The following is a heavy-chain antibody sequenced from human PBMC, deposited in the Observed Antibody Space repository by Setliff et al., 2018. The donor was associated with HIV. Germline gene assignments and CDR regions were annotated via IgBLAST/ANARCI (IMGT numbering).Heavy chain of an antibody. CDR2: IYYTGFT. Sequence: SETLSLTCSVPGGSISYYHWSWIRQPAGKGLEWIGRIYYTGFTDYNPSLKSRLTMSVDASKNQFSLKLSSVTAADTAVYFCARSIYGSGSYPLDYWGQGILVTVSS. CDR3: ARSIYGSGSYPLDY. J-gene: IGHJ4*02. V-gene: IGHV4-4*07. D-gene: IGHD3-10*01. CDR1: GGSISYYH.